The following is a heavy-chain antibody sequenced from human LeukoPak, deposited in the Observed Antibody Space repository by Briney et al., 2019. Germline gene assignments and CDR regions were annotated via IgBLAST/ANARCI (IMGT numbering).Heavy chain of an antibody. Sequence: ASVKVSCKASGYTFTSYDINWVRQATGQGLEWMGWMNPNSGNTGYAQKLQGRVTMTTDTSTSTAYMELRSLRSDDTAVYYCARDLGQQWLVRGSFDYWGQGTLVTVSS. V-gene: IGHV1-8*01. J-gene: IGHJ4*02. D-gene: IGHD6-19*01. CDR3: ARDLGQQWLVRGSFDY. CDR1: GYTFTSYD. CDR2: MNPNSGNT.